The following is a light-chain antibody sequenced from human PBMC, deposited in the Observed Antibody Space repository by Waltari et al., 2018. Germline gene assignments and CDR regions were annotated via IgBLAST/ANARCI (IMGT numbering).Light chain of an antibody. CDR2: RSD. V-gene: IGLV1-44*01. Sequence: QSELTQPPSASGTPGQKVTISCSGRYSNVGNNVVNWYQQFPGTAPKLLIYRSDQRPSVVPDRFSGSKSGTSASLAIIGLRSDDEADYDCASWDDSLNGRWVFGGGTKLTVL. CDR3: ASWDDSLNGRWV. CDR1: YSNVGNNV. J-gene: IGLJ2*01.